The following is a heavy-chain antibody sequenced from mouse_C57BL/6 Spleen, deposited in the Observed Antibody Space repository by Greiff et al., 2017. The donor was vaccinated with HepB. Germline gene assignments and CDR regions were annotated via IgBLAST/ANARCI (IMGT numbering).Heavy chain of an antibody. CDR3: ARRGDLYYAMDY. V-gene: IGHV1-4*01. CDR1: GYTFTSYT. CDR2: INPSSGYT. Sequence: VKLVESGAELARPGASVKMSCKASGYTFTSYTMHWVKQRPGQGLEWIGYINPSSGYTKYNQKFKDKATLTADKSSSTAYMQLSSLTSEDSAVYYCARRGDLYYAMDYWGQGTSVTVSS. J-gene: IGHJ4*01.